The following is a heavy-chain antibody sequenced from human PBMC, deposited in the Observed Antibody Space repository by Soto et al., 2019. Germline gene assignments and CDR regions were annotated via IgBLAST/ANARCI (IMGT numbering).Heavy chain of an antibody. J-gene: IGHJ4*02. CDR3: ARGASNWQYFDY. CDR2: VYYTGIS. Sequence: PSETLALTCSVSGDSISNTGYYWGWLRQAPGKGLEYIASVYYTGISNYNSSLKSRVTMSLDTSKNQFSLKLSSVSAVDTAIYYWARGASNWQYFDYWGQGALVTVSS. V-gene: IGHV4-39*07. CDR1: GDSISNTGYY. D-gene: IGHD4-4*01.